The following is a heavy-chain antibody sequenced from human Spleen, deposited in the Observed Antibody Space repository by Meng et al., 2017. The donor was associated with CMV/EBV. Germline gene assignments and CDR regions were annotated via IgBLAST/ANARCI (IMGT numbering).Heavy chain of an antibody. CDR3: ARGNPRDCSSVDCYPFFDS. CDR2: ISSSGSTI. J-gene: IGHJ4*02. V-gene: IGHV3-48*03. CDR1: GFTFSSYE. Sequence: GGSLRLSCAASGFTFSSYEMNWVRQAPGKGLEWVSYISSSGSTIYYADSVKGRFTISRDNAKNSLYLQMNSLRAEDTAVYFCARGNPRDCSSVDCYPFFDSWGQGTLVTVSS. D-gene: IGHD2-2*01.